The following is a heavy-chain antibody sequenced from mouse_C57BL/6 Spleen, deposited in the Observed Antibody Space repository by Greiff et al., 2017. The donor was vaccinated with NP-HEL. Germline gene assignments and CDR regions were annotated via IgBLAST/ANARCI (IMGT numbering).Heavy chain of an antibody. Sequence: VQLKESGGDLVKPGGSLKLSCAASGFTFSSYGMSWVRQTPDKRLEWVATISSGGSYTYYPDSVKGRFTISRDNAKNTLYLQMSSLKSEDTAMYYCARHGPTIVTTMDYWGQGTSVTVSS. J-gene: IGHJ4*01. D-gene: IGHD2-5*01. CDR3: ARHGPTIVTTMDY. V-gene: IGHV5-6*01. CDR1: GFTFSSYG. CDR2: ISSGGSYT.